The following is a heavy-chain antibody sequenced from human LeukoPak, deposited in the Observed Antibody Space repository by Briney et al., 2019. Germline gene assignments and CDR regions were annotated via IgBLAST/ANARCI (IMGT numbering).Heavy chain of an antibody. CDR1: GFTVSSNY. D-gene: IGHD5-24*01. CDR2: IYSGGST. Sequence: GGSLRLSCAASGFTVSSNYMNWVRQAPGKGLEWVSVIYSGGSTYYADSVKGRFTISRDNSKNTLYLQMNSLRTEDTAVYYCTTDRDGYNYADAFDIWGQGTMVTVSS. CDR3: TTDRDGYNYADAFDI. J-gene: IGHJ3*02. V-gene: IGHV3-53*05.